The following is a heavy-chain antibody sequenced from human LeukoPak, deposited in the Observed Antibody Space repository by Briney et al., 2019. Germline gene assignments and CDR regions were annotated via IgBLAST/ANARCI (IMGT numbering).Heavy chain of an antibody. CDR1: GFTFEDYT. V-gene: IGHV3-43*01. J-gene: IGHJ4*02. Sequence: GGSLRLSCAASGFTFEDYTMHWVRQAPGKGLEWVSLIGWDGARTNYADSLKGRFAISRDNRKNCLYLQMNSLRTEDTALYYCAKGSNSWPSLFDYWGQGTLVTVSS. D-gene: IGHD6-13*01. CDR2: IGWDGART. CDR3: AKGSNSWPSLFDY.